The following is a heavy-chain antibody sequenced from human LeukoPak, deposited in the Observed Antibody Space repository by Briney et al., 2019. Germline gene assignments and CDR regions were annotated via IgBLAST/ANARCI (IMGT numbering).Heavy chain of an antibody. J-gene: IGHJ5*02. D-gene: IGHD6-13*01. CDR1: GGTFSSYA. CDR3: AREEGSSSWYKGTGSDWFDP. V-gene: IGHV1-69*06. Sequence: ASVKVSCKASGGTFSSYAINWVRQAPGQGLEWMGRIIPIFDTANYAQKFQGRVKITADKSTSTAYMELSSLRSEDTAVFYCAREEGSSSWYKGTGSDWFDPWGQGTLVTVSS. CDR2: IIPIFDTA.